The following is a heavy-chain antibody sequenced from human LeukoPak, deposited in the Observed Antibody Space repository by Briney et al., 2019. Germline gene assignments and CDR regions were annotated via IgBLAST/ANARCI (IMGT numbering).Heavy chain of an antibody. CDR2: IYYSGST. Sequence: SETLSLTCTISGGSISISSYYWSWIRQPPGKGLEWIGYIYYSGSTNYNPSLKSRVTTSVGTSKNQFSLKLSSVTAADTAVYYCARTDSSGYYYWFDPWGQGTLVTVSS. J-gene: IGHJ5*02. D-gene: IGHD3-22*01. CDR1: GGSISISSYY. CDR3: ARTDSSGYYYWFDP. V-gene: IGHV4-61*05.